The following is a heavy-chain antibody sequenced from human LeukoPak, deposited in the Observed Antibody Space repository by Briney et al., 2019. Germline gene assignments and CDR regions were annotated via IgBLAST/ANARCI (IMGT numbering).Heavy chain of an antibody. CDR3: ARDTPRLAVTGFFDY. V-gene: IGHV1-69*13. Sequence: ASVKVSCKASGGTFSSYAISWVRQAPGQGLEWMGGIIPIFGTANYAQKFQGRVTITADESTSTAYMELSSLRSEDTAVYYCARDTPRLAVTGFFDYWGQGALVTVS. J-gene: IGHJ4*02. CDR2: IIPIFGTA. CDR1: GGTFSSYA. D-gene: IGHD6-19*01.